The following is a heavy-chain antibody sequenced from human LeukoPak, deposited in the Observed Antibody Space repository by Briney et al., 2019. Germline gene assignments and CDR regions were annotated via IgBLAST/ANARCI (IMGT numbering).Heavy chain of an antibody. CDR2: ISGSGGST. J-gene: IGHJ4*02. CDR1: GFTFSSYA. CDR3: AKDIGWLVHCFGY. V-gene: IGHV3-23*01. Sequence: PGGSPRLSCAASGFTFSSYAMSWVRQAPGKGLEWVSAISGSGGSTYYADSVKGRFTISRDNSKNTLYLQMNSLRAEDTAVYYCAKDIGWLVHCFGYWGQGTLVTVSP. D-gene: IGHD6-19*01.